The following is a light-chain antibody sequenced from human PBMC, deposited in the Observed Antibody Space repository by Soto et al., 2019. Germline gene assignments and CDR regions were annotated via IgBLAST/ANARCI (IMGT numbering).Light chain of an antibody. J-gene: IGKJ4*01. CDR3: QEYYNFPLT. CDR1: QNIIRD. CDR2: GAS. Sequence: DVRMTQSPVTLSATVGDRVTITCRASQNIIRDLAWHQQKPGKGPRLLIYGASNLQGGVPSRFSGSGSGTDFILTISGLPPDVFATYYCQEYYNFPLTSGGGTQV. V-gene: IGKV1-5*03.